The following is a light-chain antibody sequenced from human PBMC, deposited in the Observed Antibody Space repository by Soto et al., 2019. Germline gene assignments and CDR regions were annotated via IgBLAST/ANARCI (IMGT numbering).Light chain of an antibody. CDR3: QHHNNWPPYT. CDR2: GAS. Sequence: EIVMTQSPATLSVSPGERATLSCRASQSVSSNLAWYQQKPGQAPRLLIYGASTRATGIPARFSGSGSGTEFTLTITSLQSEDFAVYYCQHHNNWPPYTFGQGTKVDIK. J-gene: IGKJ2*01. CDR1: QSVSSN. V-gene: IGKV3-15*01.